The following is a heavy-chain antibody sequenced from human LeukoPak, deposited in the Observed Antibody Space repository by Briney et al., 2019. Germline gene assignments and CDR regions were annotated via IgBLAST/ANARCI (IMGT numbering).Heavy chain of an antibody. CDR2: ISGST. J-gene: IGHJ4*02. CDR3: ARLGIAAGGY. V-gene: IGHV4-4*07. Sequence: SETLSLTCIVSGVSISSYYWSWIRQPAGKGLEWIGRISGSTDYNPSLKSRVTMSVDTSKNEFSLKLSSVTAAGTAVYYCARLGIAAGGYWGQGTLVTVSS. CDR1: GVSISSYY. D-gene: IGHD6-13*01.